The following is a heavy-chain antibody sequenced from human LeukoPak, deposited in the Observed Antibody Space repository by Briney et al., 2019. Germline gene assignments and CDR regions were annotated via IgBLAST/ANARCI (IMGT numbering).Heavy chain of an antibody. CDR2: ISDGGSTT. CDR1: GFTFSSYW. CDR3: SRSAYYDSSGNYYDY. Sequence: PGGSLRLSCAASGFTFSSYWMHWVRQAPGKGLVWVSRISDGGSTTTYADSVKGRFTISRDNAKNTLYLQMNGLRAEDTAVYYCSRSAYYDSSGNYYDYWGQGTLVTVSS. D-gene: IGHD3-22*01. J-gene: IGHJ4*02. V-gene: IGHV3-74*01.